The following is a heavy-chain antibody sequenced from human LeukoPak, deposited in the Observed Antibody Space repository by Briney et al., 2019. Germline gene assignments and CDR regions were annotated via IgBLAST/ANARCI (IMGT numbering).Heavy chain of an antibody. CDR2: ISSSSSYI. CDR1: GFTFSIYS. D-gene: IGHD2-8*01. CDR3: ARMLAARDDAFDI. V-gene: IGHV3-21*01. J-gene: IGHJ3*02. Sequence: AGGSLRLSCAASGFTFSIYSMNWVRQAPGKGLEWVSSISSSSSYIYYADSVKGRFTISRDNAKNSLYLQMNSLRAEDTAVYYCARMLAARDDAFDIWGQGTMVTVSS.